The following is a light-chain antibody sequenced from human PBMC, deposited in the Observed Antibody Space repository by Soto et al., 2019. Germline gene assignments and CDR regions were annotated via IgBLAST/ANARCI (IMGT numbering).Light chain of an antibody. CDR3: QQSYSSPRT. CDR1: QSISSN. Sequence: DIQMTQSPSSLSASVGDRVTITCRASQSISSNLNWYQHKPGKAPKLLIYATSNWQGGVPSRFSGSGSGTDFTLTISSLQPEDFATYYCQQSYSSPRTFGQGTKLEI. V-gene: IGKV1-39*01. CDR2: ATS. J-gene: IGKJ2*01.